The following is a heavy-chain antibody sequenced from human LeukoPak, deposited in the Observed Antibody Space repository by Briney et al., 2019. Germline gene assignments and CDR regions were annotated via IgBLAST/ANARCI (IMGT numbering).Heavy chain of an antibody. D-gene: IGHD2-2*01. V-gene: IGHV1-8*01. CDR3: ARRHCISTGCSAFDY. Sequence: ASVKVSCKASGYTFTNYDIDWVRQATGQGLEWMGWMNPNSGDSHSVDKFQGRVTMTRDTSIRTAYMELSGLRSDDTAVYYCARRHCISTGCSAFDYWGPGTPVTVSS. CDR1: GYTFTNYD. J-gene: IGHJ4*02. CDR2: MNPNSGDS.